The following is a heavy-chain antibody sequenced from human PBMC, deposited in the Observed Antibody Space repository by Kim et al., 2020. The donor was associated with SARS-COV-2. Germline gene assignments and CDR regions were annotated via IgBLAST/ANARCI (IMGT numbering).Heavy chain of an antibody. V-gene: IGHV1-69*04. D-gene: IGHD6-13*01. CDR3: ARGTAGYSSSWYQNYYYYYMDV. CDR2: IIPILGIA. CDR1: GGTFSSYA. J-gene: IGHJ6*03. Sequence: SVKVSCKASGGTFSSYAISWVRQAPGQGLEWMGRIIPILGIANYAQKFQGRVTITADKSTSTAYMELSSLRSEDTAVYYCARGTAGYSSSWYQNYYYYYMDVWGKGTTVTVSS.